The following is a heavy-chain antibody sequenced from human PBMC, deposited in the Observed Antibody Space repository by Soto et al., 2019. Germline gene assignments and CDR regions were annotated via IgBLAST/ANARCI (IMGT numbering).Heavy chain of an antibody. D-gene: IGHD2-21*02. CDR3: ARNYGGNSYAFDI. Sequence: GVLRLSCAASGFTFSSYAMHWVRQAPGKGLEYVSAISSNGGSTYYANSVKGRFTISRDNSKNTLYLQMGSLRAEDMAVYYCARNYGGNSYAFDIWGQGTMVTVSS. CDR1: GFTFSSYA. CDR2: ISSNGGST. J-gene: IGHJ3*02. V-gene: IGHV3-64*01.